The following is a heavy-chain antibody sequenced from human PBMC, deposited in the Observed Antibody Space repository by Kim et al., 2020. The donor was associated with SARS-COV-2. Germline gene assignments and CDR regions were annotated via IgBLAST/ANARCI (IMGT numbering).Heavy chain of an antibody. J-gene: IGHJ4*02. Sequence: ASVKVSCKASGYTFTSYAMNWVRQAPGQGLEWMGWINTNTGNPTYAQGFTGRFVFSLDTSVSTAYLQISSLKAEDTAVYYCARALGYCSSTSCYKGGFTVAAHYWGQGTLVTVSS. D-gene: IGHD2-2*02. CDR2: INTNTGNP. CDR3: ARALGYCSSTSCYKGGFTVAAHY. CDR1: GYTFTSYA. V-gene: IGHV7-4-1*02.